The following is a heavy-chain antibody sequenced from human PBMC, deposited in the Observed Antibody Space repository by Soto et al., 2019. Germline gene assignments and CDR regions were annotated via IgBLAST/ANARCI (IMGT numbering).Heavy chain of an antibody. CDR3: AKDLPLWSGYSCSENH. Sequence: EVQLLESGGGFVKPGGSLRLSCEGSGFIFSSHAMSWVRQAPGKGLEWVSSVSGSGASLHLPDFLKGRLSSSRDNSKNTVYLELNNLRVDDTAVYYCAKDLPLWSGYSCSENHWGQGTLVTVSS. V-gene: IGHV3-23*01. CDR1: GFIFSSHA. CDR2: VSGSGASL. J-gene: IGHJ5*02. D-gene: IGHD3-3*01.